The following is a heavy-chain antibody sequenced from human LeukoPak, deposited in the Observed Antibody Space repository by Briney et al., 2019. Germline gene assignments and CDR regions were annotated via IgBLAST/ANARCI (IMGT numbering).Heavy chain of an antibody. CDR1: GGSFSGYY. D-gene: IGHD3-10*01. Sequence: PSETLSLTCAVYGGSFSGYYWSWIRQPPGKGLEWIGEINHSGSTNYNPSLKSRVTISVDTSKNRFSLKLSSVTAADTAVYYCARGGITMVQGVIRHWGQGTLVTVSS. CDR2: INHSGST. J-gene: IGHJ4*02. CDR3: ARGGITMVQGVIRH. V-gene: IGHV4-34*01.